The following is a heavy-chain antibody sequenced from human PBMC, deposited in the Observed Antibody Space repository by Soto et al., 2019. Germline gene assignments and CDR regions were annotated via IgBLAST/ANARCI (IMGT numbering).Heavy chain of an antibody. CDR2: ISSSSSYI. V-gene: IGHV3-21*01. CDR3: ARDLPRITMIVVENFDY. D-gene: IGHD3-22*01. Sequence: GGSLRLSCAASGFTFSSYSMNWVRQAPGKGLEWVSSISSSSSYIYYADSVKGRFTISRDNAKNSLYLQMNSLRAEDTAVYYCARDLPRITMIVVENFDYWGQEPWSPSPQ. J-gene: IGHJ4*01. CDR1: GFTFSSYS.